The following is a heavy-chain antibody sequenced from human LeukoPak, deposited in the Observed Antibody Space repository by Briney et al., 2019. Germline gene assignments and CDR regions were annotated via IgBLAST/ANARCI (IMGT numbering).Heavy chain of an antibody. CDR2: VHYTGST. CDR1: GGSVSTTTSY. D-gene: IGHD3-10*01. J-gene: IGHJ4*02. Sequence: SETLSLTCTVSGGSVSTTTSYWDWIRRPPGKGLEWIGSVHYTGSTYYNLSLKSRVTISVDTSENHFSLRLSSVTAADTAVYYCARRLTMVLPGEDYWGQGTLVTVSS. CDR3: ARRLTMVLPGEDY. V-gene: IGHV4-39*02.